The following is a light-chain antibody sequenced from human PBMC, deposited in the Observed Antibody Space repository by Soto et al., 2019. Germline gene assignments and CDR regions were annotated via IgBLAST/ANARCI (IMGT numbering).Light chain of an antibody. CDR2: GAS. Sequence: EIVMTQSPATLSVSPGERATLSCRASQSVSSNLAWYQQKPGQAPRLLLYGASTRATGIPARFSGSGSATEFTLTISSLQSEDCAVDYGEHYNNWPRTFGQGTKVEIK. J-gene: IGKJ1*01. CDR3: EHYNNWPRT. V-gene: IGKV3-15*01. CDR1: QSVSSN.